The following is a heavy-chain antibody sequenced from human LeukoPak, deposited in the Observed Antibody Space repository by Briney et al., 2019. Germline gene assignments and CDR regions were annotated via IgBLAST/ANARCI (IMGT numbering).Heavy chain of an antibody. V-gene: IGHV4-34*01. CDR1: GGSFSGYY. Sequence: SETLSLTCAVYGGSFSGYYWSWIRQPPGKGLEWIGEINHSGSTNYNPSLKSRVTISVDTSKNQFSLKLSSVTAADTAVYYCARGPGDYWGQGTLVTVSS. CDR3: ARGPGDY. D-gene: IGHD1-14*01. CDR2: INHSGST. J-gene: IGHJ4*02.